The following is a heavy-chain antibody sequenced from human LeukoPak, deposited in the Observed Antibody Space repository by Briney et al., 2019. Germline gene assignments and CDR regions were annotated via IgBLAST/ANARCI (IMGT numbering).Heavy chain of an antibody. J-gene: IGHJ4*02. D-gene: IGHD6-13*01. CDR3: ARSRAAAGLDY. CDR1: GGSISSYY. Sequence: SETLSLTCTVSGGSISSYYWSWIRQPPGKGLEWIGYIYYSGSTNYNPSLKSRVTISVDTSKNQFSLKLSSVTAAGTAVYYCARSRAAAGLDYWGQGTLVTVSS. V-gene: IGHV4-59*08. CDR2: IYYSGST.